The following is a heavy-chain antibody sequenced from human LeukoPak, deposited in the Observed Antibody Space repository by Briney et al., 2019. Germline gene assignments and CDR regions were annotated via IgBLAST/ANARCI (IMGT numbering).Heavy chain of an antibody. CDR3: ARSPANRGAARASGRLVNWFDP. D-gene: IGHD6-13*01. CDR1: GYTFTSYD. J-gene: IGHJ5*02. Sequence: ASVKVSSKASGYTFTSYDINWVRQATRQGLEWMGWMNPNGGKPGYAQRCQGRVTITRNTSISTAYMELSSLRSEDTAVYYCARSPANRGAARASGRLVNWFDPWGQGTLVTVSS. V-gene: IGHV1-8*03. CDR2: MNPNGGKP.